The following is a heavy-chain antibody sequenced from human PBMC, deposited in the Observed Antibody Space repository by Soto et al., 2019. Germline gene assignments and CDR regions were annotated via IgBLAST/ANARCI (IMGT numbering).Heavy chain of an antibody. CDR3: ARRYYDYDDPVGSDY. Sequence: QVQLVQSGAEVKKPGASVKVSCKASGYTFTSYVISWVRQAPGQGLEWMGWSSAYNGNTNYAQKLQGRVTMTTDTDTCTAYMELRNLRSDDTAVYYCARRYYDYDDPVGSDYWGQGTLVTVSS. J-gene: IGHJ4*02. CDR2: SSAYNGNT. V-gene: IGHV1-18*01. D-gene: IGHD5-12*01. CDR1: GYTFTSYV.